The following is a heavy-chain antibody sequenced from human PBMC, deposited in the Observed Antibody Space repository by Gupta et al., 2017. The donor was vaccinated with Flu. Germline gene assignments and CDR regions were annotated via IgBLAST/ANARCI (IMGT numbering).Heavy chain of an antibody. CDR3: ARPYGDYARGGLDK. CDR2: VSNDGVYK. D-gene: IGHD4-17*01. Sequence: QVQLAESGGGVVQPGRSLRLSCAASGFTFSSYGMHWVRQAPGEGLQWVAVVSNDGVYKYYADSVKGRFTISKDNSKNTLYLQMDGLSPDDTAVYYCARPYGDYARGGLDKWGQGTMVTVSS. V-gene: IGHV3-30*03. J-gene: IGHJ3*02. CDR1: GFTFSSYG.